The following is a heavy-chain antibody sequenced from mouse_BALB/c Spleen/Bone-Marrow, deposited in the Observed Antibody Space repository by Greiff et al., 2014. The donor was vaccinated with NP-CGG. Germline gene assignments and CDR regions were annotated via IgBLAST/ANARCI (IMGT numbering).Heavy chain of an antibody. D-gene: IGHD3-3*01. Sequence: VQLQQSGTELVKPGASVKLSCKASGYTFTSYYMFWVKQRPGQGLGWIGEINPSNGGTVFNEKLKSKVTLTVDKSSSTAYIQLSGLTSEDSAVYYCIRSAGTGFAYWGQGTLVTVS. V-gene: IGHV1-53*01. CDR1: GYTFTSYY. J-gene: IGHJ3*01. CDR2: INPSNGGT. CDR3: IRSAGTGFAY.